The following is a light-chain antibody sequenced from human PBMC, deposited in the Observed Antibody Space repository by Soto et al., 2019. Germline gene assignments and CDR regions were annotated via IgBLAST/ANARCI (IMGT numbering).Light chain of an antibody. CDR2: AAS. V-gene: IGKV3-20*01. CDR3: QQYVRSLTIT. CDR1: QSAGSDY. Sequence: DMVLTQSPGTLSLYPGERATLSSRASQSAGSDYLAWYQQKPGQAPRLVIYAASTRATGIPDRFRGSGSGTDFHLTISRLEPEDLAVYDCQQYVRSLTITSGRGTKVDI. J-gene: IGKJ3*01.